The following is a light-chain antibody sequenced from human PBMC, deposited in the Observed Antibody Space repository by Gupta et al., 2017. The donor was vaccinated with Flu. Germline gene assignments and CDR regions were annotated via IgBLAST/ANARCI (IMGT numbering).Light chain of an antibody. J-gene: IGLJ3*02. CDR2: ENS. CDR3: AAWDSSLIAGV. CDR1: SSNIGKNF. Sequence: KGTIACSGSSSNIGKNFVSWYQQLPGIAPKLLIFENSNRPSGIPDRFSGSKSGTSATLGITGLQTGDEADYYCAAWDSSLIAGVFGGGTTLTVL. V-gene: IGLV1-51*02.